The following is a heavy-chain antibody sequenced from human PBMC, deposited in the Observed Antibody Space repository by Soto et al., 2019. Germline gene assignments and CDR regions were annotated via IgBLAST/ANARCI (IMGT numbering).Heavy chain of an antibody. CDR1: GFTFSSYS. D-gene: IGHD3-22*01. CDR3: ARDPQYYYDSSGYPPVS. Sequence: LRLSCAASGFTFSSYSMNWVRQAPGKGLEWVSSISSSSSYIYYADSVKGRFTISRDNAKNSLYLQMNSLRAEDTAVYYCARDPQYYYDSSGYPPVSWGQGTLVTVSS. V-gene: IGHV3-21*01. J-gene: IGHJ5*02. CDR2: ISSSSSYI.